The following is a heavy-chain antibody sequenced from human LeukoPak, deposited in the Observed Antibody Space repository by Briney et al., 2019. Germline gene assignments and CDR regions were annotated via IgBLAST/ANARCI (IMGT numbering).Heavy chain of an antibody. CDR3: ARDTAMVNAHYFDY. Sequence: SETLSLICTVSAGAISSGGYYSCWIRPPPRNGLEWCGYIYLSGSTYYNPSLKSRVTISVDTSKNQFSLKLSSVTAADTAVYYCARDTAMVNAHYFDYWGQGTLVTVSS. V-gene: IGHV4-31*02. J-gene: IGHJ4*02. CDR2: IYLSGST. CDR1: AGAISSGGYY. D-gene: IGHD5-18*01.